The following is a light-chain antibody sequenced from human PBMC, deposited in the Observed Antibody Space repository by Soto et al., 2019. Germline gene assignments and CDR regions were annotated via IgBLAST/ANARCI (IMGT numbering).Light chain of an antibody. CDR1: PGIRND. CDR3: LQDYNYPHT. Sequence: AIQMPQSPSSLSASVGDRVTITCRASPGIRNDLGWYQQKPGKAPTVLIFAAASLQRGVPSRFSGSGSGTDFTLTISSLQPEDFATYYCLQDYNYPHTFGQGTKVEIK. J-gene: IGKJ1*01. V-gene: IGKV1-6*01. CDR2: AAA.